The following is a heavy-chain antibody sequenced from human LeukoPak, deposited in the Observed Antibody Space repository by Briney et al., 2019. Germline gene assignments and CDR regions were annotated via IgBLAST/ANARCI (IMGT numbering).Heavy chain of an antibody. CDR3: ARGDYYGSPKVVAA. Sequence: ASVKVSCKASGGTFSSYAINWVRQAPGQGLEWMGWINPNSGDTNYAQKFQDRVTMTRDTSISTAYIELNLLRSDDTAVYYCARGDYYGSPKVVAAWGQGTLVTVSS. CDR1: GGTFSSYA. J-gene: IGHJ5*02. V-gene: IGHV1-2*02. CDR2: INPNSGDT. D-gene: IGHD3-10*01.